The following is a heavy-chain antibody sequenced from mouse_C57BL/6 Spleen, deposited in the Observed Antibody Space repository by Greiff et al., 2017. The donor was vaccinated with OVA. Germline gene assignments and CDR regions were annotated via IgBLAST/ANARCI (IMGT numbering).Heavy chain of an antibody. CDR1: GYTFTSYW. D-gene: IGHD2-1*01. CDR3: EIYGNFDY. Sequence: QVQLQQPGAELVKPGASVKLSCKASGYTFTSYWMQWVKQRPGQGLEWIGEIDPSDSYTYYNQKFKGKATFTVDTASSTAYMQLSSLTSEDSAVYYCEIYGNFDYWGQGTTLTVSS. V-gene: IGHV1-50*01. J-gene: IGHJ2*01. CDR2: IDPSDSYT.